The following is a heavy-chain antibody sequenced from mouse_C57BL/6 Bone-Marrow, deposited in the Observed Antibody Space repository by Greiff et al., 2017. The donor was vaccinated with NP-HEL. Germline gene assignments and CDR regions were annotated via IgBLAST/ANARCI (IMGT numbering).Heavy chain of an antibody. CDR3: ARTYPDY. J-gene: IGHJ2*01. CDR1: GYTFTSYW. D-gene: IGHD5-1*01. V-gene: IGHV1-55*01. Sequence: VQLQESGAELVKPGASEKMSCKASGYTFTSYWITWVKQRPGQGLEWIGDIYPGSGSTNYNEKFKSKATLTVDTSSSTAYMQLSSLTSEDSAVYYCARTYPDYWGQGTTLTVSS. CDR2: IYPGSGST.